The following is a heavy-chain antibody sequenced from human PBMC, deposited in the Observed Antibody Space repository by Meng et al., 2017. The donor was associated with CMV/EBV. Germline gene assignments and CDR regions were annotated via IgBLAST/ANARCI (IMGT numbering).Heavy chain of an antibody. CDR1: GFTFSSYA. CDR3: ARSVGELPVYYYGMDV. Sequence: GGSLRLSCAASGFTFSSYAMHWVCQAPGKGLEYVSAISSNGGSTYYADSVKGRFTISRDNSKNTLYLQMGSLRAEDMAVYYCARSVGELPVYYYGMDVWGQGTTVTVSS. CDR2: ISSNGGST. J-gene: IGHJ6*02. D-gene: IGHD1-26*01. V-gene: IGHV3-64*02.